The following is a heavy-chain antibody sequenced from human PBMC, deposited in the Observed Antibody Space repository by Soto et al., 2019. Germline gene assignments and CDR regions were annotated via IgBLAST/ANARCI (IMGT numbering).Heavy chain of an antibody. CDR1: GFTFSSYA. Sequence: LRLSCVASGFTFSSYAMHWVRQTPGKGLEWVAVISYDGANQYYADSVKGRFTISRDTSKNTLYLQMNSLRVEDTAVYYCVRGDNFYDSSGYYFWGQGTLVTVSS. J-gene: IGHJ4*02. CDR2: ISYDGANQ. V-gene: IGHV3-30-3*01. CDR3: VRGDNFYDSSGYYF. D-gene: IGHD3-22*01.